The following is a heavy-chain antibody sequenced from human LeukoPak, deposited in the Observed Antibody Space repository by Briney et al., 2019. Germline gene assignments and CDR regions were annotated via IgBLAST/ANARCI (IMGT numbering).Heavy chain of an antibody. V-gene: IGHV3-21*01. D-gene: IGHD2-15*01. CDR2: ISSSSSYI. Sequence: PGTSLRLSCAASGFTFSSYSMNWVRQAPGKGLEWVSSISSSSSYIYYADSVKGRFTISRDNAKNSLYLQMNSLRAEDTAVYYCARTNCSGGSCYYLRYYGMDVWGQGTTVTVSS. J-gene: IGHJ6*02. CDR3: ARTNCSGGSCYYLRYYGMDV. CDR1: GFTFSSYS.